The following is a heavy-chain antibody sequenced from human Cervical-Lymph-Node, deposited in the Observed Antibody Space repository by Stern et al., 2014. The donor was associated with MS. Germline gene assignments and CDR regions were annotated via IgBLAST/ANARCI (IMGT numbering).Heavy chain of an antibody. CDR2: ISYNENLK. D-gene: IGHD4-17*01. V-gene: IGHV3-30*03. Sequence: VQLVESGGGVVQPGRSLRLSCVVSGFTFSNYGMHWVRQAPGKGLEWVGIISYNENLKYYSDSVKGRFNISRDNSKATLYLEMNSLRREDTALYFCARDMTTVTAFDYWGQGTPVTVAS. CDR3: ARDMTTVTAFDY. CDR1: GFTFSNYG. J-gene: IGHJ4*02.